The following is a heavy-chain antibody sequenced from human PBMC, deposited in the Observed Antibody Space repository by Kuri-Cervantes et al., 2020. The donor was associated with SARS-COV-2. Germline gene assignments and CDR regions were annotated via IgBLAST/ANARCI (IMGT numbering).Heavy chain of an antibody. CDR3: ARGIRAPLYSSGWYSN. CDR2: IIPIFGTA. J-gene: IGHJ4*02. Sequence: SVKVSCKASGGTFSSYAISWVRQAPGRGLEWMGGIIPIFGTANYAQKFQGRVTITADESTSTAYMELSSLRSEDTAVYYCARGIRAPLYSSGWYSNWGQGTLVTVSS. D-gene: IGHD6-19*01. CDR1: GGTFSSYA. V-gene: IGHV1-69*13.